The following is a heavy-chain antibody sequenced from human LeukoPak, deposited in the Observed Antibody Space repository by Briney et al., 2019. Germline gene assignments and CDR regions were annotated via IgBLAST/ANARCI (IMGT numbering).Heavy chain of an antibody. V-gene: IGHV4-31*03. CDR1: GGSISSGGYS. CDR3: ARETTQAHPPGPAGPFFDY. D-gene: IGHD1-1*01. J-gene: IGHJ4*02. Sequence: NASETLSLTCTVSGGSISSGGYSWSWIRQHPGKGLEWIGYIYYSGSTYYNPSLKSRVTISVDTSKNQFSLKLSSVTAADTAVYYCARETTQAHPPGPAGPFFDYWGQGTLVTVSS. CDR2: IYYSGST.